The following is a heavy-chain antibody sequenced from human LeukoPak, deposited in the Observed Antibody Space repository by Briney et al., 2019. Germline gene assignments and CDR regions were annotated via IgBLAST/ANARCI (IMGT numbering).Heavy chain of an antibody. V-gene: IGHV4-61*02. J-gene: IGHJ4*02. CDR1: GGSISSGSYY. CDR3: ARVGMWWAIDY. Sequence: SETLSLTCTVSGGSISSGSYYWSWIRQPAGKGLEWIGRIYTSGSTNYNPSLKSRVTISVDTSKNQSSLKLSSVTAADTAVYYCARVGMWWAIDYWGQGTLVTVSS. CDR2: IYTSGST. D-gene: IGHD2-21*01.